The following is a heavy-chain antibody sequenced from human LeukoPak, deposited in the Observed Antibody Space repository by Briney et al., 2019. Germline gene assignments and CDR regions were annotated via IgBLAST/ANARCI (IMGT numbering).Heavy chain of an antibody. CDR3: ARGRLQQLALFDY. V-gene: IGHV1-69*05. J-gene: IGHJ4*02. Sequence: AASVKVSCKASGGTFSSYAISWVRQAPGQGLEWMGGIIPIFGTANYAQKFQGRVTITTDESTSTAYMELSSLRSEDTAVYYCARGRLQQLALFDYRGQGTLVTVSS. D-gene: IGHD6-13*01. CDR1: GGTFSSYA. CDR2: IIPIFGTA.